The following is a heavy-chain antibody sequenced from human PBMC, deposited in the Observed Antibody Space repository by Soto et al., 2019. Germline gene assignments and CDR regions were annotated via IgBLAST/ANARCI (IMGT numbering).Heavy chain of an antibody. CDR1: GFTFSSNS. CDR2: IGAGDDTT. Sequence: EVQLMESGGGVARPGGSLRLSCATSGFTFSSNSMNWVRQVPGKRLEWVSRIGAGDDTTCYTDSVEGRFTISRDDSKGTLYLQMNSLKVEDTAIYFCVLRAGDYWGQGTLVTVSS. CDR3: VLRAGDY. J-gene: IGHJ4*02. D-gene: IGHD3-9*01. V-gene: IGHV3-23*01.